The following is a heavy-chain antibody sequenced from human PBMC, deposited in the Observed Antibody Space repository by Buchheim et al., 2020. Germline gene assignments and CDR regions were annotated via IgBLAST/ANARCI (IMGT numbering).Heavy chain of an antibody. V-gene: IGHV1-46*01. CDR3: ARAGPSGSYVKSSYYFDY. J-gene: IGHJ4*02. Sequence: QVQLVQSGAEVKKPGASVKVSCKASGYTFTSYYMHWVRQAPGQGLEWMGIINPSGGSTSYAQKFQGRDTMTRETSTSTVYMELSSLRSEDTAVYYCARAGPSGSYVKSSYYFDYWGQGTL. CDR2: INPSGGST. CDR1: GYTFTSYY. D-gene: IGHD1-26*01.